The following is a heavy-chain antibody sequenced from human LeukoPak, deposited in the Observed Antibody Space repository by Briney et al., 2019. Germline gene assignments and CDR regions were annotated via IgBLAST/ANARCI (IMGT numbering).Heavy chain of an antibody. D-gene: IGHD1-26*01. Sequence: ASVKVSCKVSGYTLTELSMHWVRQAPGKGLEWMGGFDPEDGETIYAQKFQGRVTMTEDTSTDTAYMELSSLRSEDTAVYYCATGSGSYGIHAFDIWGQGTMVTVSS. J-gene: IGHJ3*02. V-gene: IGHV1-24*01. CDR3: ATGSGSYGIHAFDI. CDR2: FDPEDGET. CDR1: GYTLTELS.